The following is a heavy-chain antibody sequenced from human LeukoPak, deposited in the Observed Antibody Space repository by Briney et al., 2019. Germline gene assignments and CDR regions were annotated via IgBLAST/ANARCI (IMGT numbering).Heavy chain of an antibody. CDR2: IYPGDSDT. J-gene: IGHJ6*02. Sequence: GESLKISCKGSGYSFTSYWIGWVRQMPGKGLEWMGIIYPGDSDTRYSPSFQGQVTISADKSISTAYLQWSSLKASDTAMYYCARQTTYYYDSSGYSSPYYGMDVWGLGTTVTVSS. D-gene: IGHD3-22*01. CDR1: GYSFTSYW. CDR3: ARQTTYYYDSSGYSSPYYGMDV. V-gene: IGHV5-51*01.